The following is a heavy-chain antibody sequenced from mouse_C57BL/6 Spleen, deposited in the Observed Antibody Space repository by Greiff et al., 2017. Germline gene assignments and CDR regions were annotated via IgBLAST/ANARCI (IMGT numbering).Heavy chain of an antibody. CDR1: GYTFTDYY. D-gene: IGHD2-3*01. J-gene: IGHJ3*01. CDR3: ARSEDGYSFAY. V-gene: IGHV1-26*01. Sequence: VQLQQSGPELVKPGASVKISCKASGYTFTDYYMNWVKQSHGKSLEWIGDINPNNGGTSYNQKFKGKATLTVDKSSSTAYMELRSLTSEDSAVYYCARSEDGYSFAYWGQGTLVTVSA. CDR2: INPNNGGT.